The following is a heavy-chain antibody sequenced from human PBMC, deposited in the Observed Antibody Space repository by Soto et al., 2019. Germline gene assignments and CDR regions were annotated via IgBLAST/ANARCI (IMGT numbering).Heavy chain of an antibody. V-gene: IGHV3-20*04. CDR3: ARDKYSSSWADAFDI. J-gene: IGHJ3*02. Sequence: EVQLVESGGGVIRPGGSLRLSCAASGFTFDDYGMSWVRQAPGKGLEWVSGINWNGGSTGYADSVKGRFTISRDNAKNSLYLQMNRLRAEDTALYYCARDKYSSSWADAFDIWGQGTMVTVSS. CDR1: GFTFDDYG. CDR2: INWNGGST. D-gene: IGHD6-13*01.